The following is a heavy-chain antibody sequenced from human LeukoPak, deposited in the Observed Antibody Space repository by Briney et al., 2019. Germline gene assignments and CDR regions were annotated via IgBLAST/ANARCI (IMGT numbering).Heavy chain of an antibody. J-gene: IGHJ6*02. CDR1: GFIFSSYA. V-gene: IGHV3-23*01. D-gene: IGHD6-13*01. CDR2: IHGGSSAST. Sequence: PGGSLRLSCAASGFIFSSYAMSWVRQAPGKGLEWVSVIHGGSSASTYYADSVKGRFTISRDNSKNTLYLQMNSLRAEDTAVYYCAKVLYSSSWSYGMDVWGQGTTVTLSS. CDR3: AKVLYSSSWSYGMDV.